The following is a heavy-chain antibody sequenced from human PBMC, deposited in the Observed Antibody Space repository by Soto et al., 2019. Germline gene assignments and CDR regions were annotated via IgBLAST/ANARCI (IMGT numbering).Heavy chain of an antibody. CDR2: MNPNSGNT. CDR1: GYTFTSYD. Sequence: QVQLVQSGAEVKKPGASVKVSCKAYGYTFTSYDINWVRQATGQGLEWMGWMNPNSGNTGYAQEFQGRVTMTRNTSISTAYMDLSSLRSDDTAVYYCARERAAAGFDYWGQGTLVTVSS. D-gene: IGHD6-13*01. J-gene: IGHJ4*02. CDR3: ARERAAAGFDY. V-gene: IGHV1-8*01.